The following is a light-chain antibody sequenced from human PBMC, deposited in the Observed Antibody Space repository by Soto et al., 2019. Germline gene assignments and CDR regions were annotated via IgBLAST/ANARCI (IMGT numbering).Light chain of an antibody. V-gene: IGKV1-39*01. CDR2: AAS. J-gene: IGKJ1*01. Sequence: DIQMTQSPSSLSASVGDRVTITCRASQSISSYLQWYQQKPGKAPQLLIYAASSLQSGVPSKFSGSGSGTDFTLNISSLQPEDFATYYCQQSYSTPWTFGQGTKVEI. CDR1: QSISSY. CDR3: QQSYSTPWT.